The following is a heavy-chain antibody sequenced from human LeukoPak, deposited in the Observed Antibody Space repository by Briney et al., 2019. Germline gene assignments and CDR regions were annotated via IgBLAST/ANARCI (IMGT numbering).Heavy chain of an antibody. CDR3: ARTEGRFGELGPWFDP. CDR1: GGSISSGGYS. V-gene: IGHV4-30-2*01. D-gene: IGHD3-10*01. J-gene: IGHJ5*02. Sequence: SETLSLTCAVSGGSISSGGYSWSWIRQPPGKGLEWIGYIYHSGSTYYNPSLKSRVTISVDRSKNQFSLKLRSVTAADTAVYYCARTEGRFGELGPWFDPWGQGTLVTVSS. CDR2: IYHSGST.